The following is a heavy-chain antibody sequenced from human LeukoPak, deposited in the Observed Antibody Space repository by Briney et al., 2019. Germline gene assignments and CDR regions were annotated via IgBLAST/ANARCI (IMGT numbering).Heavy chain of an antibody. D-gene: IGHD1-26*01. V-gene: IGHV4-34*01. CDR2: INHSGST. CDR3: ARGSVVGATWWGWFDH. Sequence: SETLSLTCAVYGGSFSGYYWSRIRQPPGKGLEWIGEINHSGSTNYNPSLKSRVTISVDTSKNQFSLKLSSVTAADTAVYYCARGSVVGATWWGWFDHWGQGTLVTVSS. CDR1: GGSFSGYY. J-gene: IGHJ5*02.